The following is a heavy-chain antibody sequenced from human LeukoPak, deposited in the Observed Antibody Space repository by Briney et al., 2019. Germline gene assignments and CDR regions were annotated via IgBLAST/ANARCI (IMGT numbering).Heavy chain of an antibody. Sequence: GASVKVSCKASGHTFTSYAMHWVRQAPGQRLEWMGWINAGNGNTKYSQEFQGRVTITRDTSAGTAYMELSSLRSEDMAVYYCARGYSGYDFDYWGQGTLVTVSS. D-gene: IGHD5-12*01. CDR3: ARGYSGYDFDY. CDR1: GHTFTSYA. CDR2: INAGNGNT. V-gene: IGHV1-3*03. J-gene: IGHJ4*02.